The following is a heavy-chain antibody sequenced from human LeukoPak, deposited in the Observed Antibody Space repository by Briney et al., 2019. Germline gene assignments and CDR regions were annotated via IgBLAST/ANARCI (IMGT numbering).Heavy chain of an antibody. CDR1: GFTFSSYA. Sequence: GGSLRLSCAASGFTFSSYAMNWVRQAPGKGLEWVSAISGSGGSTYYADSVKGRFTISRGNSKNTLYLQMNSLRAEDTAVYYCARDASSSWYVDYYYMDVWGKGTTVTVSS. J-gene: IGHJ6*03. CDR3: ARDASSSWYVDYYYMDV. D-gene: IGHD6-13*01. CDR2: ISGSGGST. V-gene: IGHV3-23*01.